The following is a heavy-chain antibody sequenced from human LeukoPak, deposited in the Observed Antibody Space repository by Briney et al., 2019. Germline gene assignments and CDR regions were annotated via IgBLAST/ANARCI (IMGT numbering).Heavy chain of an antibody. Sequence: GGSLRLSCEGSGFPFGDFGMSWVRQAPGKGLEWVSYSADGSTTKYYADSVKGRFIVSRDNAKKSLYLKMNSLRAEDTAVYYCARWETTVTTFLDYWGQGTLVTVSS. J-gene: IGHJ4*02. CDR1: GFPFGDFG. CDR3: ARWETTVTTFLDY. D-gene: IGHD4-17*01. CDR2: SADGSTTK. V-gene: IGHV3-48*04.